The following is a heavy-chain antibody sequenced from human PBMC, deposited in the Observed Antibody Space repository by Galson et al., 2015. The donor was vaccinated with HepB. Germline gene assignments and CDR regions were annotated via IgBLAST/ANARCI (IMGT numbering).Heavy chain of an antibody. D-gene: IGHD2-8*02. J-gene: IGHJ4*02. CDR3: TRGLPGYWRYFEY. Sequence: SLRLSCAASGFTFSSYCIRWVRQDPGKGLVWVSGISVGGSAIKYADSVKGRFTISRDNAKNTVDLQMNSLRDEDTAVYYCTRGLPGYWRYFEYWGRGALVTVSS. CDR2: ISVGGSAI. V-gene: IGHV3-74*03. CDR1: GFTFSSYC.